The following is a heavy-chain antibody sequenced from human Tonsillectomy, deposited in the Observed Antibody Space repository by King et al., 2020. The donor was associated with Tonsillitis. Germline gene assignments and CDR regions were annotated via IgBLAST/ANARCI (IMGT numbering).Heavy chain of an antibody. D-gene: IGHD3-10*02. CDR1: GFTFSSYG. CDR3: AEDPNYVPGLCCDY. J-gene: IGHJ4*02. Sequence: VQLVESGGGVVQPGGSLRLSCAASGFTFSSYGMHWVRQAPGKGLEWVAFIQYDGNNKYYADSVKGRITISRDNSKNTLFLQMNSLRPEDTAVYYCAEDPNYVPGLCCDYGGRGTLVTVSS. V-gene: IGHV3-30*02. CDR2: IQYDGNNK.